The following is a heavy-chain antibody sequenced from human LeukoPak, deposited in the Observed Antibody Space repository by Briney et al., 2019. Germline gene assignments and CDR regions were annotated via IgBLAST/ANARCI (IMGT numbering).Heavy chain of an antibody. D-gene: IGHD3-10*01. Sequence: SETLSLTCTVSGGSISSYYWSWIRQPAGKGLEWIGRIYTSGSTNYNPSLKSRVTMSVDTSKNQFSLKLSSVTAADTAVYYCARVRRFGEYDWFDPWGQGTLVTVSS. V-gene: IGHV4-4*07. J-gene: IGHJ5*02. CDR3: ARVRRFGEYDWFDP. CDR2: IYTSGST. CDR1: GGSISSYY.